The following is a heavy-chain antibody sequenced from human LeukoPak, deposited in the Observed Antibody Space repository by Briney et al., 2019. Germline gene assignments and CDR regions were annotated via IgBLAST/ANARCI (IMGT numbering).Heavy chain of an antibody. V-gene: IGHV3-23*01. Sequence: GGSLRLSCAASGFTVSSDYMSWVRQAPGKGLEWVSAISGSGGSTYYADSVKGRFTISRDNSKNTLYLQMNSLRAEDTAVYYCAKTRITMIVVGAFDIWGQGTMVTVSS. D-gene: IGHD3-22*01. CDR2: ISGSGGST. CDR1: GFTVSSDY. CDR3: AKTRITMIVVGAFDI. J-gene: IGHJ3*02.